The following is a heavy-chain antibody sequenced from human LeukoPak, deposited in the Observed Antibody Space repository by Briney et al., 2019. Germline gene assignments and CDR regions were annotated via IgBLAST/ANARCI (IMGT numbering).Heavy chain of an antibody. J-gene: IGHJ2*01. D-gene: IGHD3-9*01. CDR1: GFTFSSYW. CDR3: ARDSDYDVLTGYGWYFDL. Sequence: GGSLRLSCAASGFTFSSYWMSWVRQAPGKGLEWVANIKQDGSEKYYVDSVKGRFTISRDNAKNSLYLQMNSLRAEDTAVYYCARDSDYDVLTGYGWYFDLWGRGTLVTVSS. CDR2: IKQDGSEK. V-gene: IGHV3-7*01.